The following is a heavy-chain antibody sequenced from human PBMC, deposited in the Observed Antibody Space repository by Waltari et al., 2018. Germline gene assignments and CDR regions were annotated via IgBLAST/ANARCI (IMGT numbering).Heavy chain of an antibody. Sequence: QVQLVQSGAEVKKPGASVKVSCTASGYTFTSYYMHWVRQAPGQGLEWMGIINPSGGSTSYAQKFQGRVTMTRDTSTSTVYMELSSLRSEDTAVYYCASPSGPPNGAFDIWGQGTMVTVSS. V-gene: IGHV1-46*03. CDR3: ASPSGPPNGAFDI. CDR2: INPSGGST. D-gene: IGHD3-10*01. CDR1: GYTFTSYY. J-gene: IGHJ3*02.